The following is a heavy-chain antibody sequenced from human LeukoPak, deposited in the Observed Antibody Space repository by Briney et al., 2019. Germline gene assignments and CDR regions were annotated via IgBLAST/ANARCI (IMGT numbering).Heavy chain of an antibody. Sequence: PSETLSLTCTVSGGSISSSSYYWGWIRQPPGKGLEWIGSIYYSGSTYYNPSLKSRVTISVDTSKNQFSLKLSSVTAADTAVYYCARTDYDILTGYPYYFDYWGQGTLVTVSS. CDR2: IYYSGST. V-gene: IGHV4-39*01. CDR1: GGSISSSSYY. J-gene: IGHJ4*02. D-gene: IGHD3-9*01. CDR3: ARTDYDILTGYPYYFDY.